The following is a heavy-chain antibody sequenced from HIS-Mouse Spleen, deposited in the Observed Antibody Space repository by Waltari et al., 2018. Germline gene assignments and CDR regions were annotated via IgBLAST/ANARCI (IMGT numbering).Heavy chain of an antibody. CDR3: AREIPYSSSWYDWYFDL. CDR2: IYYSGGT. J-gene: IGHJ2*01. Sequence: QLQLQESGPGLVKPSETLSLTCTVSGGSISSSSYYWGWIRQPPGKGLEWIGSIYYSGGTSYTPSLKSRVTISVDTSKNQFSLKLSSVPAADTAVYYCAREIPYSSSWYDWYFDLWGRGTLVTVSS. CDR1: GGSISSSSYY. V-gene: IGHV4-39*07. D-gene: IGHD6-13*01.